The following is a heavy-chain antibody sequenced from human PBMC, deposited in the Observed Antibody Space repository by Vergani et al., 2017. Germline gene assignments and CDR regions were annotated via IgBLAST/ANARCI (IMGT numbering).Heavy chain of an antibody. V-gene: IGHV3-23*01. CDR1: GFTFSDYA. D-gene: IGHD2-2*02. Sequence: EMQLLESGGGLVQPGGPLRLSCAASGFTFSDYAMNWGRQAPGKGLEWVSSISGSGGNTYYADSVKGRFTISRDNSKNVLSLQMNSLRAEDTAVYYCAKQGCTSATCYTNFWGQGTLVTVSS. CDR2: ISGSGGNT. CDR3: AKQGCTSATCYTNF. J-gene: IGHJ4*02.